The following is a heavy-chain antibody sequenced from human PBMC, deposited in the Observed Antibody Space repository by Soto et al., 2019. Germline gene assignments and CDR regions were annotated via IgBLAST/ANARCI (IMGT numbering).Heavy chain of an antibody. Sequence: QVQLQQWGAGLVKPSETLSLSCAVYGQSFSGHSWAWIRQPPGKGLEWIGEINESGSTYYNPSLKSRVTISTDTSKNQFSLKLISVSAADTAAYFCARGSGIVALPGELEDVNYDFWGQGTLVNVSS. D-gene: IGHD1-1*01. CDR2: INESGST. V-gene: IGHV4-34*01. CDR1: GQSFSGHS. CDR3: ARGSGIVALPGELEDVNYDF. J-gene: IGHJ4*02.